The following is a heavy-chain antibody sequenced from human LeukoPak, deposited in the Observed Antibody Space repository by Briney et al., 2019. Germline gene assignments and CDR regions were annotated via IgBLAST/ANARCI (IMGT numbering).Heavy chain of an antibody. V-gene: IGHV3-7*01. CDR1: GFTSNTYW. Sequence: GGSLRLSCAASGFTSNTYWMSWVRQTPTQGLEWVANIKPDGSEKQYVDSVRGRFTISRDNAKNSLYLQMNSLRAEDTAVYYCAKDHYGGGLWGQGTLVTVSS. CDR3: AKDHYGGGL. D-gene: IGHD4-23*01. CDR2: IKPDGSEK. J-gene: IGHJ4*02.